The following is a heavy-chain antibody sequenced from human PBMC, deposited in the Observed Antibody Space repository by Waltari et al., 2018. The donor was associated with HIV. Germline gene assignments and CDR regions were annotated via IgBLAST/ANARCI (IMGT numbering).Heavy chain of an antibody. D-gene: IGHD2-2*01. V-gene: IGHV3-23*01. CDR2: IRDSGGYT. Sequence: EVQLLESGGGLVQPGGSLRLSCAASGFIFTNYAMTWVRQAPGKGLGWVSSIRDSGGYTYYADSVKGRFTISRDSSKNTVYLQMKSLRAEDTAIYYCAKNENYCSSTNCYAADFWGQGTLVTVSS. CDR3: AKNENYCSSTNCYAADF. CDR1: GFIFTNYA. J-gene: IGHJ4*02.